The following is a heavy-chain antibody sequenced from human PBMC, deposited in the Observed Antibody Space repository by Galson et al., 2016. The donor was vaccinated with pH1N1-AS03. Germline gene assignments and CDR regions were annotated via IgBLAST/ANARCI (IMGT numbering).Heavy chain of an antibody. CDR2: INPNSGDT. V-gene: IGHV1-2*02. CDR3: ARDRTAAPSYYYCMDV. CDR1: GYTFTGHY. J-gene: IGHJ6*03. Sequence: SVKVSCKASGYTFTGHYIHWVRRAPGQGLEWMGWINPNSGDTNNAQKFEGRVTMTRDTSISTAYMEVNRLISDDTAAYYCARDRTAAPSYYYCMDVWGKGTTVTVSS. D-gene: IGHD6-13*01.